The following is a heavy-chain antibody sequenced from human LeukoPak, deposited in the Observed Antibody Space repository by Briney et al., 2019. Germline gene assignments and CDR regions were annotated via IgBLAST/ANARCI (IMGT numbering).Heavy chain of an antibody. Sequence: SVQVSRKASLGTLSNYALSWVRPPPAQELAWMGRINPILCIANYAQKYQGRITITADKSTSTVYMQLSSLRSEDTAVYYWATRGGGVTYFYWGEGTLVTVPS. V-gene: IGHV1-69*04. CDR3: ATRGGGVTYFY. J-gene: IGHJ4*02. CDR2: INPILCIA. D-gene: IGHD3-16*01. CDR1: LGTLSNYA.